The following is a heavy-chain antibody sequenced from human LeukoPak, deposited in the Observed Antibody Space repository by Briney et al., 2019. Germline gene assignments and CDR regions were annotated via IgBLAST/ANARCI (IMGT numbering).Heavy chain of an antibody. CDR3: ARLGSVRGYFDY. J-gene: IGHJ4*02. CDR2: IYYSGYT. V-gene: IGHV4-39*01. CDR1: GDSISSDGSF. D-gene: IGHD3-10*01. Sequence: SETLSLTCTVSGDSISSDGSFWAWIRQPPGKGLEWIGTIYYSGYTYYNPSLKSRVTISVDTSKNQFSLKLSSVTAADTAVYYCARLGSVRGYFDYWGQGTLVTVSS.